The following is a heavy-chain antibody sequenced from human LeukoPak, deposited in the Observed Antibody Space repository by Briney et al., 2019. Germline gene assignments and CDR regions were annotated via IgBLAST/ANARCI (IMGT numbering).Heavy chain of an antibody. D-gene: IGHD5-12*01. J-gene: IGHJ4*02. V-gene: IGHV3-21*01. Sequence: GGSLGLSCVVSGFTFKTYSMNWVRQAPGKGLEWVSSISSGGTYVDYADSVKGRFTISRDNAKNSLYLQMNSLRAEDTAVFYCARDPGYSNSPYYLDYWGQGTLVTVSS. CDR1: GFTFKTYS. CDR3: ARDPGYSNSPYYLDY. CDR2: ISSGGTYV.